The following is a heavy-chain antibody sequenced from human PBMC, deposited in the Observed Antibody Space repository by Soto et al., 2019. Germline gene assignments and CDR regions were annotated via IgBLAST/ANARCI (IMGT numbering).Heavy chain of an antibody. Sequence: SETLSLTCTVSGGSISSYYWSWIRQPPGKGLEWIGYIYYSGSTNYNPSLKSRVTISVDTSKNQFSLKLSSVTAADTAVYYCATTMTTVTTVFDYWGQGTLVTVSS. CDR3: ATTMTTVTTVFDY. CDR2: IYYSGST. V-gene: IGHV4-59*01. D-gene: IGHD4-17*01. CDR1: GGSISSYY. J-gene: IGHJ4*02.